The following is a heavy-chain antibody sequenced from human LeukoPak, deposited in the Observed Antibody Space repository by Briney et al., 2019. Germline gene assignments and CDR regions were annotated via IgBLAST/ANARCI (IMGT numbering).Heavy chain of an antibody. D-gene: IGHD6-19*01. CDR2: IYYSGST. V-gene: IGHV4-39*07. Sequence: SETLSLTCSVSGGSISSRSYYWGRTRRPPGKGLEWIGSIYYSGSTYYNPSLKSRVTTSVDTSKNQLSLTLTSVTAADTAVYYCASSPIEVSGPWDYWGQGTLVTVSS. CDR1: GGSISSRSYY. J-gene: IGHJ4*02. CDR3: ASSPIEVSGPWDY.